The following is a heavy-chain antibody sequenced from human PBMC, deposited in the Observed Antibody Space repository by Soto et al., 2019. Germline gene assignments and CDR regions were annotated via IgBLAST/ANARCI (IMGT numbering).Heavy chain of an antibody. Sequence: EVQLVESGGGLVQLGRSLRLSCAASGFTFDDYAMHWVRQAPGKGLEWVSGISWNSGSIGYADSVKGRFTISRDNAKNSLYLQMNSLRAEDTALYYCAKDGEWSYYYGMDVWGQGTTVTVSS. V-gene: IGHV3-9*01. CDR2: ISWNSGSI. D-gene: IGHD3-3*01. J-gene: IGHJ6*02. CDR3: AKDGEWSYYYGMDV. CDR1: GFTFDDYA.